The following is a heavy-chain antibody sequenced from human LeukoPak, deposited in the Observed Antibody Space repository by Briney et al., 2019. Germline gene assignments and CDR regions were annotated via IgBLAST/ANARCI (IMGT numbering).Heavy chain of an antibody. J-gene: IGHJ5*02. Sequence: ASVKVSCKTSGYTFTNNWMHWVRQAPGQGLEWVGVINPTGTSTLYAQNFQGRVTLTRDMSTTTDHMELRSPTSEDTAVYYCARDHSVGDIAWWFDPWGQGTLVSVSS. CDR3: ARDHSVGDIAWWFDP. V-gene: IGHV1-46*01. D-gene: IGHD3-10*01. CDR2: INPTGTST. CDR1: GYTFTNNW.